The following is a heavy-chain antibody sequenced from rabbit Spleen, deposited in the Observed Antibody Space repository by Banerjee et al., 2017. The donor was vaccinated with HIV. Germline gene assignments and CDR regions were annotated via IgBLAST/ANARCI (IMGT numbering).Heavy chain of an antibody. J-gene: IGHJ4*01. Sequence: QEQLVEYGGDLVQPEGSLTLTCKASGFSFSNKAVMCWVRQAPGKGLEWIACINAVTGKAVYASWAKGRFTFSKTSSTTVTLQMTSLTAADTATYFCVRDGGTNRKFNLWGPGTLVTVS. D-gene: IGHD1-1*01. CDR1: GFSFSNKAV. CDR2: INAVTGKA. V-gene: IGHV1S45*01. CDR3: VRDGGTNRKFNL.